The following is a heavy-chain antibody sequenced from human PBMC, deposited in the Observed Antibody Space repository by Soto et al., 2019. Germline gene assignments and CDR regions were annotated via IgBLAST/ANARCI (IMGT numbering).Heavy chain of an antibody. D-gene: IGHD6-19*01. V-gene: IGHV4-39*01. CDR2: IYYSGST. Sequence: QLQLQESGPGLVKPSETLSLTCTVSGGSISSSSYYWGWIRQPPGKGLEWIGSIYYSGSTYYNPSLKSRGTISVDTSKNQFSLKLSSVTAADTAVYYCARGYSSGWYPDYWGQGTLVTVSS. J-gene: IGHJ4*02. CDR3: ARGYSSGWYPDY. CDR1: GGSISSSSYY.